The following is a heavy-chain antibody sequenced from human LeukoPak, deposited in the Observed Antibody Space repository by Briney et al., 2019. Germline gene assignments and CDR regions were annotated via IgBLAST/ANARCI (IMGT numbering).Heavy chain of an antibody. CDR3: ARDLDSSGWTPFDY. J-gene: IGHJ4*02. CDR2: IYYSGST. CDR1: GGSISSYY. D-gene: IGHD6-19*01. V-gene: IGHV4-59*01. Sequence: SETLSLTCTVSGGSISSYYWSWIRQPPGKGLEWIGYIYYSGSTNYNPSLKSRVTISVDTSKNQLSLKLSSVTAADTAVYYCARDLDSSGWTPFDYWGQGTLVTVSS.